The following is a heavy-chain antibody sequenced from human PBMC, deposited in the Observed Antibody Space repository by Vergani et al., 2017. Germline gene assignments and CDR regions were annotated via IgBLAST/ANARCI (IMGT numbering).Heavy chain of an antibody. D-gene: IGHD1-26*01. CDR2: ISGSGGST. J-gene: IGHJ3*02. V-gene: IGHV3-23*04. CDR1: GFTFSSYA. Sequence: ELQLVESGGGLVQPGGSLRLSCAASGFTFSSYAMSWVRQAPGKGLEWVSAISGSGGSTYYADSVKGRFTISRDNSKNTLYLQMNSLRAEDTAVYYCAKDLGMYSGSYRGLAFDIWGQGTMVTVSS. CDR3: AKDLGMYSGSYRGLAFDI.